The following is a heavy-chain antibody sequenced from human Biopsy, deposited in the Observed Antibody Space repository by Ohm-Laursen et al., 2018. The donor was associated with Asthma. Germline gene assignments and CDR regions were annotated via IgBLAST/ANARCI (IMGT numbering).Heavy chain of an antibody. CDR2: ISFDGTNR. J-gene: IGHJ4*02. V-gene: IGHV3-30*18. Sequence: SSLRLSCAASGFSFSNYGMHWVRQAPGKGLDWVAVISFDGTNRNYTDSVKGRFTISRDNSRNTLHLEMNSLRAEDTAVYFCAKEVFPGWELRRGPDSWGQGTLVTASS. CDR1: GFSFSNYG. D-gene: IGHD1-26*01. CDR3: AKEVFPGWELRRGPDS.